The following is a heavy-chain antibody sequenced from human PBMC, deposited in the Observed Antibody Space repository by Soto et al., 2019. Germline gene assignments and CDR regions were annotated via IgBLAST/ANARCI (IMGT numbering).Heavy chain of an antibody. CDR3: TREEGSDWYFDH. J-gene: IGHJ4*02. Sequence: EVQLVESGGGLVQPGGSLRLSCAASGFTFSRSSLAWVRQAPGKGLEWVSYISGSGNTIYYADSVKGRFTISRDTAMNSLSQQMNSLRDDDTAVYYCTREEGSDWYFDHWGQGTQVTVS. CDR2: ISGSGNTI. V-gene: IGHV3-48*02. CDR1: GFTFSRSS. D-gene: IGHD6-19*01.